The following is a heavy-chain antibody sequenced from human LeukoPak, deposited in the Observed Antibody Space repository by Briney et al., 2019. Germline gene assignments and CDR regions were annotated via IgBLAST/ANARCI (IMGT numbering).Heavy chain of an antibody. Sequence: PGGSLRLSCAASGFTFSTYVMHWDRQASGKGMEWVAVISYDGSNKYYADSVKGRFTISRDNSKNTLYLQMNSLRAEDTAVYYCAKDSSSYGMDVSGQGTTVTVSS. V-gene: IGHV3-30*18. CDR1: GFTFSTYV. D-gene: IGHD6-6*01. CDR2: ISYDGSNK. J-gene: IGHJ6*02. CDR3: AKDSSSYGMDV.